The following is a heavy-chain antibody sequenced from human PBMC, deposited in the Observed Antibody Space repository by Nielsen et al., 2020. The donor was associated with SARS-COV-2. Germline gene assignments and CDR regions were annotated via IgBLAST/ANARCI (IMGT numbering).Heavy chain of an antibody. Sequence: ASVKDSCKASGYIFTRYAMHWVRQAPGQRLEWMGWINAGNGNTKYSQKFQGRVTITRDTSASTAYMELSSLRSEDTAVYYCARDGRYSSSPADYWGQGTLVTVSS. J-gene: IGHJ4*02. CDR2: INAGNGNT. V-gene: IGHV1-3*01. CDR3: ARDGRYSSSPADY. CDR1: GYIFTRYA. D-gene: IGHD6-6*01.